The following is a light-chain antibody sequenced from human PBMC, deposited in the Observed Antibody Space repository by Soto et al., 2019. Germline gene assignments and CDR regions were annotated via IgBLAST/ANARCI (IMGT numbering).Light chain of an antibody. CDR1: HDIGNH. CDR3: QQYENLPLT. J-gene: IGKJ3*01. Sequence: DLQLTQYPSSLSESLVDNVTIACRATHDIGNHVNWYHQKSEKAPNLLIYDASNLETGVPSRFSGRGSGTDLTFTISSLQPEDIATYYCQQYENLPLTLGPGTKVDIK. V-gene: IGKV1-33*01. CDR2: DAS.